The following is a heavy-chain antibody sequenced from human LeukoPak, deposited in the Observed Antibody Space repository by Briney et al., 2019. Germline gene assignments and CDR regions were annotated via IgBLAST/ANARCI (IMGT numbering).Heavy chain of an antibody. Sequence: GGSLRLSCAASEFTFSSYAMSWVRQAPGKGPEWVSTITSGGSTFYTDSVKGRFTISRDNSRNTVFLQMNSLRAEDTAVYYCAKDQEWERPHYFDYWGQGTLLTVSS. J-gene: IGHJ4*02. V-gene: IGHV3-23*01. CDR2: ITSGGST. CDR3: AKDQEWERPHYFDY. CDR1: EFTFSSYA. D-gene: IGHD1-26*01.